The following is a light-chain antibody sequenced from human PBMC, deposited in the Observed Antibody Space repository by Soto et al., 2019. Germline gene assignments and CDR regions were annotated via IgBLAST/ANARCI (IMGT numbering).Light chain of an antibody. CDR2: AAS. J-gene: IGKJ2*01. Sequence: DIQMTRSPSSLSASVVDRVTITCRASQRISNYLNWYQPKPGKAPKLLIYAASSLQSGVSSRFSGRESGTDFTLTITSLQPEDFATYYCQQSYTTHHTFGQGTKLEIK. CDR1: QRISNY. CDR3: QQSYTTHHT. V-gene: IGKV1-39*01.